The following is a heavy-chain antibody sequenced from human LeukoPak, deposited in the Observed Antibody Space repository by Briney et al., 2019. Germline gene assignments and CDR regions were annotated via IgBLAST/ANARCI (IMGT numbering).Heavy chain of an antibody. CDR3: ARRKGIGGYPFDAFDI. J-gene: IGHJ3*02. D-gene: IGHD2-15*01. CDR2: IYFSGST. V-gene: IGHV4-39*01. CDR1: GGSIIRNTDY. Sequence: SETLSLTCKVSGGSIIRNTDYWVWIRQTPGKQLEWIGSIYFSGSTHYNPSLKSRLTISVDTPNNQFSLKLSSVTAADTAVYYCARRKGIGGYPFDAFDIWGQGTMVTVSS.